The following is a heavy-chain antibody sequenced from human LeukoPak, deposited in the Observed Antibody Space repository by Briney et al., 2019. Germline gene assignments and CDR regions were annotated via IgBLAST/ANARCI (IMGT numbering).Heavy chain of an antibody. D-gene: IGHD4-17*01. V-gene: IGHV4-59*02. CDR1: GGSVSTYY. J-gene: IGHJ4*02. CDR3: ARENGDYAFDY. CDR2: IHESGSS. Sequence: SETLSLTCSVSGGSVSTYYWSWIRQPPGKGLEWVGSIHESGSSNSNSSLKSRVTISLDTSKNQFSLRLSSVIVADTAVCYCARENGDYAFDYWGQGTPVTVSS.